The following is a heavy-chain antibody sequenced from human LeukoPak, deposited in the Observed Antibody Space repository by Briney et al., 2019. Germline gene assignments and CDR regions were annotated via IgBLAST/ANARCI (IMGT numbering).Heavy chain of an antibody. J-gene: IGHJ4*02. D-gene: IGHD3-10*01. CDR1: GFTFSSYG. CDR2: ISYDGSNK. CDR3: AKDRVQGGFDY. V-gene: IGHV3-30*18. Sequence: GGSLRLSCAASGFTFSSYGMHWVRQAPGKGPEWVAVISYDGSNKYYADSVKGRFTISRDNSKNTLYLQMNSLRAEDTAVYYCAKDRVQGGFDYWGQGTLVTVSS.